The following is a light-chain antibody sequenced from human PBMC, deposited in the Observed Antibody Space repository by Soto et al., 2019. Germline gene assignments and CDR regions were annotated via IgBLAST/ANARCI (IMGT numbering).Light chain of an antibody. CDR2: EVN. V-gene: IGLV2-14*01. Sequence: SVLSQPASMSGSPGHSITIPCTGSSSDIGLYNYVSWYQHHPGKAPKLLISEVNVRPSGLSDRFSASKAGNTASLTISGLQPEDEAYYYCSSLSTTSTPIVFGSGTKVTVL. CDR1: SSDIGLYNY. J-gene: IGLJ1*01. CDR3: SSLSTTSTPIV.